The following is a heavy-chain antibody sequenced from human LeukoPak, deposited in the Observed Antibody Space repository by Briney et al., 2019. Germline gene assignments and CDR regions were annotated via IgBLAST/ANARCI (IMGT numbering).Heavy chain of an antibody. Sequence: GGSLRLSCAASGFTFSTYWMSWVRQAPGKGLEWVANIKQDGSEKYYVDSVKGRFTISRDNAKNSLWLQINTLRAEDTAVYYCARVRGGEYTSSSGGFDYWGQGTLVTVSS. CDR3: ARVRGGEYTSSSGGFDY. CDR1: GFTFSTYW. D-gene: IGHD6-6*01. J-gene: IGHJ4*02. CDR2: IKQDGSEK. V-gene: IGHV3-7*01.